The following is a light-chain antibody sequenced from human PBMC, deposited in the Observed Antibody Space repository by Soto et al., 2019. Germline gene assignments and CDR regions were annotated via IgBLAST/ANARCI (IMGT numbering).Light chain of an antibody. CDR1: SSDVGAYNY. J-gene: IGLJ1*01. V-gene: IGLV2-14*01. CDR3: CSYTTSNTFV. Sequence: SALTQPASVSGSLGQSIPISFSGTSSDVGAYNYVSWYQQYPGKAPKLMIYHVTDRPSGVSNRFSGSKSGNTASLTISGLQAEDEADYYCCSYTTSNTFVFGTGTKVT. CDR2: HVT.